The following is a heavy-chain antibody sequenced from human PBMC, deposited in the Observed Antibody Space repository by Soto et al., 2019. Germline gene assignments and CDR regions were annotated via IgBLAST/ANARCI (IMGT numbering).Heavy chain of an antibody. CDR2: ISGGGGST. D-gene: IGHD6-13*01. CDR1: GFTLSSYA. J-gene: IGHJ6*02. Sequence: SLRLSCAASGFTLSSYAMSWVRQAPGKGLQWVSSISGGGGSTYYADSVKGRFTISRDNSKNTLFLQMNTLRDEDTAVYYCAKDLGYTSSWLHAMDVWGQGTTVTVSS. CDR3: AKDLGYTSSWLHAMDV. V-gene: IGHV3-23*01.